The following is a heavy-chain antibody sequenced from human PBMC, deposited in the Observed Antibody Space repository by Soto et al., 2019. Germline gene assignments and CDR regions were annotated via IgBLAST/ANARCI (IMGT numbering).Heavy chain of an antibody. J-gene: IGHJ5*02. V-gene: IGHV3-7*05. CDR1: GFTFSSYW. D-gene: IGHD6-19*01. CDR2: IKQDGSEK. Sequence: GGSLRLSCAASGFTFSSYWMSWVRQAPGKGLEWVANIKQDGSEKYYVDSVKGRFTISRDNAKNSLYLQMNSLRAEDTAVYYCAREGEGSGWYFWFDPWGQGTLVTVSS. CDR3: AREGEGSGWYFWFDP.